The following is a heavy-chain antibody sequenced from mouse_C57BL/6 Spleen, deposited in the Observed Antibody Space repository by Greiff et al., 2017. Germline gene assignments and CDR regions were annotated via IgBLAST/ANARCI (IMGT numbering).Heavy chain of an antibody. J-gene: IGHJ1*03. V-gene: IGHV3-1*01. Sequence: EVKLMESGPGLVKPSQSLSLTCTVTGYSITSGYDWHWIRHFPGNKLEWMGYISYSGSTNYNPSLKSRISITHDTAKNHFFLKLNSLTTEDTATYYCARVYDGSWYFDVWGTGTTVTVSS. D-gene: IGHD2-3*01. CDR1: GYSITSGYD. CDR3: ARVYDGSWYFDV. CDR2: ISYSGST.